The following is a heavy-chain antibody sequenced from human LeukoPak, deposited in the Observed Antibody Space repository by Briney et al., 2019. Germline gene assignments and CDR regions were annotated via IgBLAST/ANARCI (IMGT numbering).Heavy chain of an antibody. J-gene: IGHJ3*02. CDR3: VTYYYVDAFDI. CDR1: GFTFSSYG. CDR2: IWYDGSNK. V-gene: IGHV3-33*01. D-gene: IGHD3-10*02. Sequence: GRSLRLSCAASGFTFSSYGMHWVRQAPGKGLEWVAVIWYDGSNKYYADSVKGRFTISRDNSKNTLYLQMNSLRAEDTAVYYCVTYYYVDAFDIWGQGTMVTVSS.